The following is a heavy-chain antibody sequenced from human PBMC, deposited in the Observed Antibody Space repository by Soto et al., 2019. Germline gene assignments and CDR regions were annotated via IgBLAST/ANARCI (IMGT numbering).Heavy chain of an antibody. D-gene: IGHD6-6*01. V-gene: IGHV3-43*01. CDR3: AKEYSSSPPFRGNYGMDV. CDR1: GFTFDDYT. CDR2: ISWDGGST. J-gene: IGHJ6*02. Sequence: AGGSLRLSCAASGFTFDDYTMHWVRQAPGKGLEWVSLISWDGGSTYYADSVKGRFTISRDNSKNSLYLQMNSLRTEDTALYYCAKEYSSSPPFRGNYGMDVWGQGTTVTVSS.